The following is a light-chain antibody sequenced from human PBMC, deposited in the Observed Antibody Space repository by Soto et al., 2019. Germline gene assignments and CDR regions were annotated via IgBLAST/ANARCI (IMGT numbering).Light chain of an antibody. CDR2: DAS. J-gene: IGKJ5*01. CDR3: QQTYTTPEIT. Sequence: DIQMTQSPSSLSASVGDRVTITCQASQDTSNYLNWYQQKPGKAPKLLIYDASNLQTGVPSRFSGSGSGTEFTLTISSLQPEDFATYYCQQTYTTPEITFGQGTRLEIK. V-gene: IGKV1-33*01. CDR1: QDTSNY.